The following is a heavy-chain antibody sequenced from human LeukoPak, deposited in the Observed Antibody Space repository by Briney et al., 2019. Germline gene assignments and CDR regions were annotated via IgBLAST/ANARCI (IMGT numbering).Heavy chain of an antibody. CDR3: ASGFTIFGVVAHFDY. CDR1: EFTVSSNY. V-gene: IGHV3-53*01. CDR2: IYSGGST. D-gene: IGHD3-3*01. Sequence: PGGSLRLSCAASEFTVSSNYMSWVRQAPGKGLEWVSVIYSGGSTYYADSVKGRFTISRDNSKNTLYLQMSSLRAEDTAVYYCASGFTIFGVVAHFDYWGQGTLVTVSS. J-gene: IGHJ4*02.